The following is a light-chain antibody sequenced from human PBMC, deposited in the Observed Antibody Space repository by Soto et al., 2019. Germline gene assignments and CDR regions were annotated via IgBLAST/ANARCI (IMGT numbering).Light chain of an antibody. CDR2: EVS. CDR3: RSYAGSKTL. Sequence: QSALTQPPSASGSPGQSVTISCTGTSSDVGGYNYVSWYQQHPGKAPKLMIYEVSKRPSGVPDRFSGSKSGNTASLTVSGLQAEDEADYSCRSYAGSKTLFGGGTKVPVL. J-gene: IGLJ2*01. V-gene: IGLV2-8*01. CDR1: SSDVGGYNY.